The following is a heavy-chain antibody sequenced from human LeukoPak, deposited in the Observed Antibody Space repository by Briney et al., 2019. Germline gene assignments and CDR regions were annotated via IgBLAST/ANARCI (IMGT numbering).Heavy chain of an antibody. J-gene: IGHJ5*02. CDR3: AKEGITGAGS. CDR2: ISGGGDA. CDR1: GFPFNRFA. V-gene: IGHV3-23*01. Sequence: PGGSLTLSCTASGFPFNRFAMSWVRQAPGQGLAWVSAISGGGDAHYADSVKGRFTISRDNSKNTLFLHMNNLTADDTALYYCAKEGITGAGSWGQGTLVSVSS.